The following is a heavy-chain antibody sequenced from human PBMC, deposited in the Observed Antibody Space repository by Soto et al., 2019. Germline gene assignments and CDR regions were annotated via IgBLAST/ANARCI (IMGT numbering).Heavy chain of an antibody. CDR1: GYTFTSYD. CDR2: MNPNSGNT. D-gene: IGHD4-17*01. Sequence: ASVKVSCKASGYTFTSYDINWVRRATGQGLEWMGWMNPNSGNTGYAQKFQGRVTMTRNTSISTAYMELSSLRSEDTAVYYWERTNYGRDYYYYMDVWGKGTTVTVSS. V-gene: IGHV1-8*01. J-gene: IGHJ6*03. CDR3: ERTNYGRDYYYYMDV.